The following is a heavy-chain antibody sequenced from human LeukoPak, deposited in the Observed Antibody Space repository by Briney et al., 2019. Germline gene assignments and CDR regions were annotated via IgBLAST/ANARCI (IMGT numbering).Heavy chain of an antibody. V-gene: IGHV3-13*01. Sequence: GGSLRLSCAASGFTFRSYDMHWVRQVTGKGLEWVAIIGIHDDTHYADSVKGRFIISREDAKNTLYLQMNSLKAGDTAVYHCVTRWTSGGQHFDYWGRGTLVTVSS. CDR2: IGIHDDT. D-gene: IGHD3-10*01. CDR1: GFTFRSYD. CDR3: VTRWTSGGQHFDY. J-gene: IGHJ4*02.